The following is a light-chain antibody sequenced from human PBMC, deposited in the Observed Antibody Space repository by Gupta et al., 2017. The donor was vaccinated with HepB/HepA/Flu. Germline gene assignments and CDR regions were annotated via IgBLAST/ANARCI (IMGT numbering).Light chain of an antibody. J-gene: IGLJ2*01. CDR3: QAYDSSNQV. CDR1: SGSIGSNY. V-gene: IGLV6-57*03. CDR2: EDN. Sequence: NFMLTQPHSVSESPGKQVTISCTRSSGSIGSNYVQWYQQRPVSAPTTLIYEDNHRPSGVPDRFSGSIDCSSTSAALTLSGLKTEDDDDYYCQAYDSSNQVFGGGTKLTVL.